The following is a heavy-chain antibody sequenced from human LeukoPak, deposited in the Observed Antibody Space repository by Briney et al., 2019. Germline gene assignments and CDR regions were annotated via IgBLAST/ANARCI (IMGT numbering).Heavy chain of an antibody. CDR3: ARANRLGYCSSTSCSIRVDFDY. D-gene: IGHD2-2*01. CDR2: ISYDGSNK. Sequence: TGGSLRLSCAASGFTFSSYGMHWVRQAPGKGLEWVAVISYDGSNKYYADSVKGRFTISRDNSKDTLYLQMNSLRAEDTAVYYCARANRLGYCSSTSCSIRVDFDYWGQGTLVTVSS. CDR1: GFTFSSYG. J-gene: IGHJ4*02. V-gene: IGHV3-30*03.